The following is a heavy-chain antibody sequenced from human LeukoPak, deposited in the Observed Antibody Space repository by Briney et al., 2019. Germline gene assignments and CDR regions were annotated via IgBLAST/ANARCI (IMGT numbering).Heavy chain of an antibody. J-gene: IGHJ6*03. D-gene: IGHD3-3*01. V-gene: IGHV3-53*01. CDR3: ARDGPYYDFWSGYSTYYYMDV. Sequence: PGGSLRLSXAASGFTVSSNYMSWVRQARGKGLEWVSVIYSGGSTYYADSVKGRFTISRDNSKNTLYLQMNSLRAEDTAVYYCARDGPYYDFWSGYSTYYYMDVWGKGTTVTVSS. CDR1: GFTVSSNY. CDR2: IYSGGST.